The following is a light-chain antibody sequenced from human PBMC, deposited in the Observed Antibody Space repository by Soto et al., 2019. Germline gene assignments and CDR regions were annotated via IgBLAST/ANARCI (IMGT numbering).Light chain of an antibody. CDR1: SSNIGAGYD. Sequence: QSVLTQPPSVSGALGQRVTIYCTGSSSNIGAGYDVHWYQQLPGTAPKLLIYGNSNRPSGVPDRFSGSKSGTSASLAITGLQAEDEADYYCQSYDSSLSGVFGTGTKVPVL. CDR3: QSYDSSLSGV. J-gene: IGLJ1*01. CDR2: GNS. V-gene: IGLV1-40*01.